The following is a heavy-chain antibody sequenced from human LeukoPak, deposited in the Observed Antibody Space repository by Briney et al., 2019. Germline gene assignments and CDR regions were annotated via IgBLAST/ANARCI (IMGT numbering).Heavy chain of an antibody. CDR3: ARDRGSSPFDY. J-gene: IGHJ4*02. V-gene: IGHV3-33*01. CDR2: IWSDGSNR. Sequence: AGTSLRLSCATSGFTFRSHAMHWVRQAPGKGLEWVAVIWSDGSNRYYADSVKGRFTISRDNSKNTLYLQMNSLRAEDTAVYYCARDRGSSPFDYWGQGTLVTVSS. CDR1: GFTFRSHA. D-gene: IGHD6-6*01.